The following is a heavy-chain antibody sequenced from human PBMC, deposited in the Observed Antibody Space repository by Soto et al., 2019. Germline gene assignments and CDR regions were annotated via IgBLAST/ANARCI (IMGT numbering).Heavy chain of an antibody. D-gene: IGHD3-22*01. V-gene: IGHV1-46*01. J-gene: IGHJ4*02. CDR1: GYTFTSYY. CDR2: INPSGGST. CDR3: VALGDSSGYYGGFDY. Sequence: ASVKVSCKASGYTFTSYYMHWVRQAPGQGLEWMGIINPSGGSTSYAQKFQGRVTMTRDTSTSTVYMELSSLRSEDTAVYYCVALGDSSGYYGGFDYWGQGTRVAVSS.